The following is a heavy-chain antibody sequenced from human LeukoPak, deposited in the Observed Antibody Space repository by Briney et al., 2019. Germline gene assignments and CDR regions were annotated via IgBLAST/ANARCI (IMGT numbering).Heavy chain of an antibody. CDR3: VMSTGSYPN. J-gene: IGHJ4*02. Sequence: GGSLRPSCTASGFTFRSYWMSWVRQAPGKGLEWVASIKQDGSEKNYVDSVKGRFTISRDNAKSSLYLQMNSLRVEDTAMYYCVMSTGSYPNWGQGALVTVSS. V-gene: IGHV3-7*01. CDR2: IKQDGSEK. D-gene: IGHD1-26*01. CDR1: GFTFRSYW.